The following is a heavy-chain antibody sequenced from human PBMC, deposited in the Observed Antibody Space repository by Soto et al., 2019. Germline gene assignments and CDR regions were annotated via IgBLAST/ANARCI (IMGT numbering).Heavy chain of an antibody. J-gene: IGHJ4*02. CDR1: GGTFSSYA. CDR2: IIPIFGTA. Sequence: QVQLVQSGAEVKKPGSSVKVSCKASGGTFSSYAISWVRQAPGQGLEWMGGIIPIFGTANYAQKFQGRVTITADEPPRTAYMELSSLRSEDTAVYYCARGGQIYDILTGYYMALDYWGQGTLVTVSS. V-gene: IGHV1-69*01. D-gene: IGHD3-9*01. CDR3: ARGGQIYDILTGYYMALDY.